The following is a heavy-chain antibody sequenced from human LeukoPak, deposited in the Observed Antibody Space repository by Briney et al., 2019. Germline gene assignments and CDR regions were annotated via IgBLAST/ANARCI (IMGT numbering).Heavy chain of an antibody. D-gene: IGHD6-19*01. CDR1: GYSISSGYY. CDR2: IYTSGST. V-gene: IGHV4-38-2*02. J-gene: IGHJ4*02. CDR3: ARESTAVADY. Sequence: PSETLSLTCTVSGYSISSGYYWGWIRQPPGKGLEWIGRIYTSGSTNYNPSLKSRVTISVDTSKNQFSLKLSSVTAADTAVYYCARESTAVADYWGQGTLVTVSS.